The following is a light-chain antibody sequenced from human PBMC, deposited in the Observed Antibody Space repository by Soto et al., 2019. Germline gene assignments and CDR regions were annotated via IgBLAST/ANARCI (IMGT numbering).Light chain of an antibody. Sequence: EIVLTQSPGTLSLSPGERATLSCRASQSFSGNYLAWYQQKPGQAPRLLIYGVSSRATGIPDRFSGSGSGTDFTLSISRLEPEDFAVYYCQQYGTSPPMYTFGQGTKLELK. CDR2: GVS. J-gene: IGKJ2*01. V-gene: IGKV3-20*01. CDR3: QQYGTSPPMYT. CDR1: QSFSGNY.